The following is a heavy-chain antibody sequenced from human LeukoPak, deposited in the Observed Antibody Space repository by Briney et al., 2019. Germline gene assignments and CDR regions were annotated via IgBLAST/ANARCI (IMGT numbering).Heavy chain of an antibody. CDR2: INPSGGST. J-gene: IGHJ4*02. CDR3: ASTLYGDYPSG. CDR1: GYTFTSYY. V-gene: IGHV1-46*01. D-gene: IGHD4-17*01. Sequence: ASVKVSCKASGYTFTSYYMHWVRQAPGQGLEWMGIINPSGGSTSYAQKFQGRVTMTRDTSTGTVYMELSSLRSEDTAVYYCASTLYGDYPSGWGQGTLVTVSS.